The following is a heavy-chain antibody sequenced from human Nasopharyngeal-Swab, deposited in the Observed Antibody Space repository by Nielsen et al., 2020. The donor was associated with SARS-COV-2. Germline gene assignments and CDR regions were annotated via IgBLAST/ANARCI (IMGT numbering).Heavy chain of an antibody. CDR2: IYPGDSDT. Sequence: KVSCKGSGYSLTSYWIGWVRQMPGKGLEWMGIIYPGDSDTRYSPSFQGQVTISADKSISTAYLQWSSLKASDTAMYYCARRGSGSHGYYYGMDVWGQGTTVTVSS. CDR1: GYSLTSYW. D-gene: IGHD1-26*01. V-gene: IGHV5-51*01. J-gene: IGHJ6*02. CDR3: ARRGSGSHGYYYGMDV.